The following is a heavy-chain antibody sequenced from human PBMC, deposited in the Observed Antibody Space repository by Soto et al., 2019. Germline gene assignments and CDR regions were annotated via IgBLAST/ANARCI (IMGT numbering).Heavy chain of an antibody. J-gene: IGHJ4*02. V-gene: IGHV3-33*01. CDR2: IWYDGSNA. CDR1: GFTFRSYG. Sequence: QVQLVESGGGVVQPGRSLRLSCAASGFTFRSYGMQWVRQAPGKGLEWVAVIWYDGSNAYYADSVKGRFTISKDDSKNTLDVQRNSRRAEDTAVYYCARDRMTAADYWGQGTMVTVSS. CDR3: ARDRMTAADY. D-gene: IGHD2-21*02.